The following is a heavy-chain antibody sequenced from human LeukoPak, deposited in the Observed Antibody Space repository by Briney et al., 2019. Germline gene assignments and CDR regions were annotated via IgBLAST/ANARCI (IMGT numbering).Heavy chain of an antibody. V-gene: IGHV3-23*01. Sequence: GGSLRLSRAASGFTFSSYVMSWVRQAPGKGLEWVSAISGSGGSTYYADSVKGRFTISRDNSKNTLYLQMNSLRAEDTAVYYCAKDPYGSGSSVPDYWGQGTLVTVSS. D-gene: IGHD3-10*01. J-gene: IGHJ4*02. CDR2: ISGSGGST. CDR1: GFTFSSYV. CDR3: AKDPYGSGSSVPDY.